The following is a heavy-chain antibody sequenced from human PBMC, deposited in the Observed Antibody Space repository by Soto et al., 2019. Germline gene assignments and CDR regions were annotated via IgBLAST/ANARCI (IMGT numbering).Heavy chain of an antibody. CDR2: ISGGGDAA. CDR1: GFTFINYA. V-gene: IGHV3-23*01. Sequence: EVQVLESGGGLVQPGGSLRLSCAGSGFTFINYAMNWVRQAPGKGLEWVSLISGGGDAAFFPDSVRGRFTISRDNSKNTETLQMNSRGIDHTAVYYCARKILGSTTRPNYWYFDLWGRGTLVTVSS. D-gene: IGHD7-27*01. J-gene: IGHJ2*01. CDR3: ARKILGSTTRPNYWYFDL.